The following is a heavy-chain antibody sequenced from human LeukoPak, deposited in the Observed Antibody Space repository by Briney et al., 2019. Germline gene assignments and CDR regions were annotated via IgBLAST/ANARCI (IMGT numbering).Heavy chain of an antibody. D-gene: IGHD4-11*01. J-gene: IGHJ4*02. V-gene: IGHV3-30*18. CDR3: AKLTTS. Sequence: GGSLRLSCAASGFTFSSYAMNWVRQAPGKGLEWVAVISYDGSNEYYADSVKGRFTISRDNSNNTLYLQMNSLRAEDTAVYYCAKLTTSWGQGTLVTVSS. CDR1: GFTFSSYA. CDR2: ISYDGSNE.